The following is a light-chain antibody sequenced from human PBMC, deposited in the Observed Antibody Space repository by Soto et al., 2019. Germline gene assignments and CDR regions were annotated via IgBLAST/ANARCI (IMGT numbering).Light chain of an antibody. Sequence: QSALTQPPSASGSPGQSVTISCTGTSSDVGGYNYVSWYQQHPGKAPKLMIYEVSKRPSGVPDRFSGSKSGNTASLTVSGLQAEDEADYCCTSYAGSNNFFYVFGTGTKVTVL. CDR3: TSYAGSNNFFYV. V-gene: IGLV2-8*01. CDR1: SSDVGGYNY. CDR2: EVS. J-gene: IGLJ1*01.